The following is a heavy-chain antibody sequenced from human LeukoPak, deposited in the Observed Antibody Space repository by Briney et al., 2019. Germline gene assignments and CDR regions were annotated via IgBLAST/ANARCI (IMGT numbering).Heavy chain of an antibody. J-gene: IGHJ4*02. CDR1: GYTFTSYG. D-gene: IGHD1-26*01. CDR3: ARDSTPTYYSGTYYFEY. CDR2: ISAYNGNT. Sequence: ASVKVSRKASGYTFTSYGISRVRQAPGQGLEWMGWISAYNGNTNYAQKLQGRVTMTRDTSTSTVYMELSSLRSEDTAVYYCARDSTPTYYSGTYYFEYWGQGTLVTVSS. V-gene: IGHV1-18*01.